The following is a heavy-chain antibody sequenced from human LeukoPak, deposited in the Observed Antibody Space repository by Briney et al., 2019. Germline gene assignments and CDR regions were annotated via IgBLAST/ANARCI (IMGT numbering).Heavy chain of an antibody. CDR2: INHSGST. D-gene: IGHD4-23*01. Sequence: TSEALSLTCAVYGGSFSGYYWSWIRQPPGKGLEWIGEINHSGSTNYNPSLKSRVTISVDTSKNQFSLKLSSVTAADTAVYYCNVTPKRSYYYYYGMDVWGQGTTATVSS. CDR1: GGSFSGYY. V-gene: IGHV4-34*01. J-gene: IGHJ6*02. CDR3: NVTPKRSYYYYYGMDV.